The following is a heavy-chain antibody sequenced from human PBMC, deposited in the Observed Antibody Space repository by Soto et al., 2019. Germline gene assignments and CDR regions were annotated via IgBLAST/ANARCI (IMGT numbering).Heavy chain of an antibody. Sequence: SENLCLTCAVSGDLMGTGYYLAWSRQPPGKGLEWIGSIYHSGSTYYNPSLKSRVAISVDRSKSEFSLRLSSVTAADTAVYYCARATFIRKGKYHDPNYYYFHYWGQGTPGTV. D-gene: IGHD3-16*01. CDR2: IYHSGST. CDR1: GDLMGTGYY. J-gene: IGHJ4*02. CDR3: ARATFIRKGKYHDPNYYYFHY. V-gene: IGHV4-38-2*01.